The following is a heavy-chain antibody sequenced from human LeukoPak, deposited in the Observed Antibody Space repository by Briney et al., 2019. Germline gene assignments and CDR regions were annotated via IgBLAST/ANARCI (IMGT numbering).Heavy chain of an antibody. J-gene: IGHJ4*02. Sequence: EASVKVSCKASGYTFSDYYMHWVRQAPGQGLEWMGWINPYSGGTNYAEKLQGRVTMTRDTSITTAYMELSSLRSDDTAMYYCATLRRSGWYIGDWGQGTLVTVSS. CDR1: GYTFSDYY. CDR2: INPYSGGT. V-gene: IGHV1-2*02. CDR3: ATLRRSGWYIGD. D-gene: IGHD6-19*01.